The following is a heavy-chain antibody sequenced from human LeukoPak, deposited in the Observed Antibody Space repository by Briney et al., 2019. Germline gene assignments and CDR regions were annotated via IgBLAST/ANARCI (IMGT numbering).Heavy chain of an antibody. D-gene: IGHD3-10*01. CDR1: GGSFSGYY. Sequence: MPSETLSLTCAVYGGSFSGYYWSWIRQPPGKGLEWIGEINHSGSTNYNPSLKSRVTISVDTSKNQFSLKLSSVTAADTAVYYCARGTMVRASDYYYMDVWGKGTTVTVSS. J-gene: IGHJ6*03. V-gene: IGHV4-34*01. CDR2: INHSGST. CDR3: ARGTMVRASDYYYMDV.